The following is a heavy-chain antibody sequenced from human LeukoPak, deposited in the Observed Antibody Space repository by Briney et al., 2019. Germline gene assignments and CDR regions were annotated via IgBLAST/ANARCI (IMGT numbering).Heavy chain of an antibody. V-gene: IGHV3-66*01. D-gene: IGHD2/OR15-2a*01. Sequence: GGSLRLSCAASGFTVITNYMSWVRQAPGKGLEWVSVICSDGSTYYADSVKGRFTISRDNSKNTLYLQMNSLRVEDTAVYYCAKNSYQGTDYWGQGTLVTVSS. CDR1: GFTVITNY. CDR3: AKNSYQGTDY. CDR2: ICSDGST. J-gene: IGHJ4*02.